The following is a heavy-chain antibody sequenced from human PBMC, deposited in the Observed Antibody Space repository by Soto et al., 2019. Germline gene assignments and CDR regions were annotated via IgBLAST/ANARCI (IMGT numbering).Heavy chain of an antibody. CDR3: ARGDREDIAVVVGARPGEYGVDV. J-gene: IGHJ6*02. CDR2: ISYDGSNK. D-gene: IGHD2-15*01. Sequence: QVQLVESGGGVVQPGRSLRLSCAASGFTFRSYAMHWVRQAPGKGLECVAVISYDGSNKFYRDSVKGRFTISRDNSKNTLYLQINSRRYEYTAEYYCARGDREDIAVVVGARPGEYGVDVWGQATTVTVSS. V-gene: IGHV3-30-3*01. CDR1: GFTFRSYA.